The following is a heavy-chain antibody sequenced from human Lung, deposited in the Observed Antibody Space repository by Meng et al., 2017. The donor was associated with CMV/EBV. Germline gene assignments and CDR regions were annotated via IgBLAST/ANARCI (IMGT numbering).Heavy chain of an antibody. CDR3: IWNDLGDY. D-gene: IGHD1-1*01. CDR2: IKSKTDGETA. Sequence: EVQLGGSGGDSVKPGGSLRLSCAGSGFTFSNAWMSWVRQAPGKGLEWVGRIKSKTDGETADYNAPVKGRFTISRDDSKNTLYLQMNSLKTEDTAIYYCIWNDLGDYWGQGTLVTVSS. J-gene: IGHJ4*02. V-gene: IGHV3-15*01. CDR1: GFTFSNAW.